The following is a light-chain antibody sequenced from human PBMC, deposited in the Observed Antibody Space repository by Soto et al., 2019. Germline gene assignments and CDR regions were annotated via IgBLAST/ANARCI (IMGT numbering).Light chain of an antibody. Sequence: DIQMTQSPSSLFASVGERVSITCRASQAIRNNLGWYQQKPGKAPKRLIFDASSLQSGVPSRFSGSGSGTEFTLTISSLQPEDFATYYCLQHDTYPRTFGQGTKVDIK. J-gene: IGKJ1*01. CDR2: DAS. CDR3: LQHDTYPRT. V-gene: IGKV1-17*01. CDR1: QAIRNN.